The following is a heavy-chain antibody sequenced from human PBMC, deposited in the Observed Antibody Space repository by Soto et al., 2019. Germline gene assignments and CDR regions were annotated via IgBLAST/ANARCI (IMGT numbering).Heavy chain of an antibody. J-gene: IGHJ6*02. CDR1: GYSFTDYH. D-gene: IGHD2-8*01. CDR2: INPKSGGT. V-gene: IGHV1-2*04. Sequence: GASVKVSCKASGYSFTDYHIHWVRQAPGQGLEWLGRINPKSGGTSTAQKFQGWVTMTTDTSISTASLELTRLTSDDTAIYYCARGDSTDCSNGVCSFFYNHDMDVWGQGTTVTVSS. CDR3: ARGDSTDCSNGVCSFFYNHDMDV.